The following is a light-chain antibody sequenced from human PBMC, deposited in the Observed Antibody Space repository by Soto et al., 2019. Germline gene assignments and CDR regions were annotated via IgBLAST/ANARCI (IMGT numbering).Light chain of an antibody. V-gene: IGKV3-15*01. CDR3: QQYSNWPRT. Sequence: EIVMTQSPATLSVSPWERATLSCRASRSVSSNLAWYQQRPGQAPRLLIYGASTRATDIPPRFSGSGSGTEFILTISSLQYEDFAVYYCQQYSNWPRTFGQGTKVDIK. CDR2: GAS. CDR1: RSVSSN. J-gene: IGKJ1*01.